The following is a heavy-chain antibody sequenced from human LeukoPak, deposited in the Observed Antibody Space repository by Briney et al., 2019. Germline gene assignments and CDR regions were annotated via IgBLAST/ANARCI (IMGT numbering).Heavy chain of an antibody. CDR2: FDPEDGET. V-gene: IGHV1-24*01. D-gene: IGHD2-21*02. Sequence: ASVKVSCKVSGYTLTELSMHWVRQAPGKGLEWMGSFDPEDGETIYAQKFQGRVTMTEDTSTDTAYMELSSLRSEDTAVYYCATVSQGDGGRGLDYWGQGTLVTVSS. CDR3: ATVSQGDGGRGLDY. J-gene: IGHJ4*02. CDR1: GYTLTELS.